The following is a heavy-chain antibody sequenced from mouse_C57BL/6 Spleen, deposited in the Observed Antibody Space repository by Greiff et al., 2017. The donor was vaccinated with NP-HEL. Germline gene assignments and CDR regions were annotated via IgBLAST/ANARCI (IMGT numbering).Heavy chain of an antibody. CDR1: GYTFTDYY. CDR2: INPYNGGT. Sequence: VQLQQSGPVLVKPGASVKMSCKASGYTFTDYYMNWVKQSHGKSLEWIGVINPYNGGTSYNQKFKGKATLTVDKSSSTAYMELNSLTSEDSAVYYCARVEGNSPWFAYWGQGTLVTVSA. V-gene: IGHV1-19*01. CDR3: ARVEGNSPWFAY. D-gene: IGHD2-1*01. J-gene: IGHJ3*01.